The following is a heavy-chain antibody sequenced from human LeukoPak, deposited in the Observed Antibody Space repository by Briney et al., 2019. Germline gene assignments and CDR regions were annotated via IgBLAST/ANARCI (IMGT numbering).Heavy chain of an antibody. CDR3: AKVTMVRGVIIPDASDI. J-gene: IGHJ3*02. CDR1: GFTFSSYA. Sequence: GGSLRLSCAASGFTFSSYAMSWVRQAPGKGLEWVSAISGSGGSTYYADSVKGRFTISRDNSKNTLYLQMNSLRAEDTAVYYCAKVTMVRGVIIPDASDIWGQGTMVTVSS. D-gene: IGHD3-10*01. V-gene: IGHV3-23*01. CDR2: ISGSGGST.